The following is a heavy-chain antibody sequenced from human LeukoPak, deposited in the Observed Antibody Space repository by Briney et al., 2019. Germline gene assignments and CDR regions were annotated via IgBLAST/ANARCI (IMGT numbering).Heavy chain of an antibody. CDR3: ARHVPVDLSIPPALTLDY. CDR1: GGSISSNNW. Sequence: KPSGTLSLTCAVSGGSISSNNWWSWVRQPPGKGLEWIGSIYYSGTTYYNPSLKSRVTISIDTSKNQFSLKVSSVTAADTAVYYCARHVPVDLSIPPALTLDYWGQGTLVTVSS. CDR2: IYYSGTT. D-gene: IGHD2-2*02. V-gene: IGHV4-4*02. J-gene: IGHJ4*02.